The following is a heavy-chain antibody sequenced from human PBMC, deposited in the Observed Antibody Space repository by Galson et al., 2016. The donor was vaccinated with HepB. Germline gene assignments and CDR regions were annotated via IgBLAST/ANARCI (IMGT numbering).Heavy chain of an antibody. J-gene: IGHJ4*02. CDR1: EYTFSTYE. CDR3: ARSRDTAMAVDS. D-gene: IGHD5-18*01. Sequence: KVSCKASEYTFSTYEINWVRQATGQGLEWMGIIYPGDSDTRYSPSFQGQVTISADESISTAYLQWSSLKASDTAMYYCARSRDTAMAVDSWGQGTLVTVSS. V-gene: IGHV5-51*01. CDR2: IYPGDSDT.